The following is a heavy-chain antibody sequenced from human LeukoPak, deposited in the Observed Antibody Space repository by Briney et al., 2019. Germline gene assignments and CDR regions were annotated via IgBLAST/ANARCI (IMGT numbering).Heavy chain of an antibody. CDR2: IIPIFGTA. D-gene: IGHD3-10*01. Sequence: ASVKVSCKASGGTFSSYAISWVRQAPGQGLEWMGGIIPIFGTANYAQKFQGRVTITADESTSTAYMELSSLRSEDTAVYYCARRGGYYYGSGSHNYYYYYYMDVWGKGTTVTISS. J-gene: IGHJ6*03. V-gene: IGHV1-69*13. CDR1: GGTFSSYA. CDR3: ARRGGYYYGSGSHNYYYYYYMDV.